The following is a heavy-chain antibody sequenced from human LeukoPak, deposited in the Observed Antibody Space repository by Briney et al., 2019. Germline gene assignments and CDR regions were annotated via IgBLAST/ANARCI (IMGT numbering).Heavy chain of an antibody. Sequence: GGSLRLSCAASGFTFSSYAMRWVRQAPGKGLEWVSGISGSGGSTYYADFVKGRFTISRDNSKNSLYLQMNSLRAEDTAVYYCARFAGGLREWGQGTLVAVSS. CDR3: ARFAGGLRE. CDR1: GFTFSSYA. V-gene: IGHV3-23*01. CDR2: ISGSGGST. D-gene: IGHD4-17*01. J-gene: IGHJ4*02.